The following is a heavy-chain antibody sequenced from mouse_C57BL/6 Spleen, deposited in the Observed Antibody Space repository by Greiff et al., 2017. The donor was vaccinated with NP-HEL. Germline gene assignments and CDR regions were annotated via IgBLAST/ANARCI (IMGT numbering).Heavy chain of an antibody. J-gene: IGHJ1*03. CDR3: ARKGLTTTVVGDWYFDV. CDR1: GFTFSSYG. V-gene: IGHV5-6*01. CDR2: ISSGGSYT. D-gene: IGHD1-1*01. Sequence: EVQRVESGGDLVKPGGSLKLSCAASGFTFSSYGMSWVRQTPDKRLEWVATISSGGSYTYYPDSVKGRFTISRDNAKNTLYLQMSSLKSEDTAMYYCARKGLTTTVVGDWYFDVWGTGTTVTVSS.